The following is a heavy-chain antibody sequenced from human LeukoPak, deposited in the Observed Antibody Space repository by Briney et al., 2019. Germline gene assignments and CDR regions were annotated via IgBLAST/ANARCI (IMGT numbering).Heavy chain of an antibody. CDR3: AKTAAGTRLPFWYFDL. CDR1: GFTFSSYA. J-gene: IGHJ2*01. CDR2: ISGSGGST. V-gene: IGHV3-23*01. D-gene: IGHD6-13*01. Sequence: GGSLRLSCAASGFTFSSYAMSWVRQAPGKGLEWVSAISGSGGSTYYADSVKGRFTISRDNSKNTLYLQMNSLRAEDTAVYYCAKTAAGTRLPFWYFDLWGRGTLVTVSS.